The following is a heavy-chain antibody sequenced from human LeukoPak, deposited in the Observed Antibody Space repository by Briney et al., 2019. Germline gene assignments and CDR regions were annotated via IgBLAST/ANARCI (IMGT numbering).Heavy chain of an antibody. CDR3: ARVNGDYYYGFDI. D-gene: IGHD4-17*01. Sequence: PSETLSLTCTVSGGSISSTTYHWGWIRQPPGKGLEWIGNIYYYSGSTYYNASLKSRVTISLDTSKNQFSLKLSSVTAADTAVYYCARVNGDYYYGFDIWDQGTMVTVSS. J-gene: IGHJ3*02. CDR1: GGSISSTTYH. V-gene: IGHV4-39*07. CDR2: IYYYSGST.